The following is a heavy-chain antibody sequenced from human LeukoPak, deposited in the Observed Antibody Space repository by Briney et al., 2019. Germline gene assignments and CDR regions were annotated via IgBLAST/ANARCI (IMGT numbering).Heavy chain of an antibody. Sequence: SETLSLTCAVYGGSFSGYHWSWIRQPPGKGLEWIGEINHSGSTNYNPSLKSRDTISVDTSKNQFSLKLSSVTAADTAVYCCAREYSSSGIDPWGQGTLVTVSS. J-gene: IGHJ5*02. V-gene: IGHV4-34*01. D-gene: IGHD6-6*01. CDR2: INHSGST. CDR1: GGSFSGYH. CDR3: AREYSSSGIDP.